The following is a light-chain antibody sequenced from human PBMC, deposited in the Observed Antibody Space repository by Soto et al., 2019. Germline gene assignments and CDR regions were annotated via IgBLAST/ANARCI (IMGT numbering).Light chain of an antibody. V-gene: IGKV3-15*01. CDR3: QQYNNWRGT. CDR2: GAS. CDR1: QSVSSN. J-gene: IGKJ1*01. Sequence: EIVMTQSPAPLSVSPGERATLSCRASQSVSSNLAWYQQKPGQAPRLLIYGASTRATGIPARFSGSGSGTEFTLTISSLQSEDFAVYYCQQYNNWRGTFDQGTKVEIK.